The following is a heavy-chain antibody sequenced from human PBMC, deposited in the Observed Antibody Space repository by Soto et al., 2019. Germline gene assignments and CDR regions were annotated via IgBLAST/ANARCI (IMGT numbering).Heavy chain of an antibody. Sequence: GGSLRLSCVVSGFTFSSYAMHWVRQAPGKGLEYVSAISSNGGSTYYANSVKGRFTISRDNSKNTLYLQMGSLRAEDMAVYYCARGGSDYYFDCWSQGTLVTVSS. CDR2: ISSNGGST. D-gene: IGHD2-21*02. CDR3: ARGGSDYYFDC. CDR1: GFTFSSYA. V-gene: IGHV3-64*01. J-gene: IGHJ4*02.